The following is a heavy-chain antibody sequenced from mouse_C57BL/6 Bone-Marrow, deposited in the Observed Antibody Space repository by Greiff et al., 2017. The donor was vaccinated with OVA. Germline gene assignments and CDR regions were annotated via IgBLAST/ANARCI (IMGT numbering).Heavy chain of an antibody. CDR3: ARRTYYSKGYFDY. CDR1: GFTFSSYG. V-gene: IGHV5-6*01. D-gene: IGHD2-5*01. J-gene: IGHJ2*01. Sequence: DVQLVESGGDLVKPGGSLKLSCAASGFTFSSYGMSWVRQTPDKRLEWVATISSGGSYTYYPDSVKGRFTISRDNAKNTLYLQMSSLKSEDTAMYYCARRTYYSKGYFDYWGQGTTLTVSS. CDR2: ISSGGSYT.